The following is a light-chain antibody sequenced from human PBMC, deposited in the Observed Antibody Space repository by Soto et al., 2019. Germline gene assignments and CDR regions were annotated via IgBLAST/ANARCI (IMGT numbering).Light chain of an antibody. CDR3: QQYSSSPLT. J-gene: IGKJ4*01. V-gene: IGKV3-20*01. CDR2: SAS. Sequence: ENVLTHSPRTLSFSPGERATLSCRTSQSVSSSYLAWYQQKPGQAPMLLIHSASSRATGIPDRFSGSGSGTDFTLTISRLEPEDFAVYYCQQYSSSPLTFGGGTKVDIK. CDR1: QSVSSSY.